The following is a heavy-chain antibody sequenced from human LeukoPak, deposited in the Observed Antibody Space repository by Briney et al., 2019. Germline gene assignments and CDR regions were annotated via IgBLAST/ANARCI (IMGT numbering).Heavy chain of an antibody. D-gene: IGHD2-15*01. V-gene: IGHV3-7*01. CDR1: GLIFNHYW. CDR3: ARRGWQFDS. CDR2: VKEDGSEK. Sequence: GGSLRLSCASSGLIFNHYWMSWVRQVPGKGLEWVANVKEDGSEKNYVDSVRGRFTISRDNARSSLYLQMNSLRAEDTAVYYCARRGWQFDSWGQGTLVTVSS. J-gene: IGHJ4*02.